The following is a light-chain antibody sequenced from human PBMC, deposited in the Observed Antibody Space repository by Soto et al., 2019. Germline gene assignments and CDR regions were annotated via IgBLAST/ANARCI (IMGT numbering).Light chain of an antibody. CDR1: SSDVGGYNY. J-gene: IGLJ1*01. CDR3: SSYAGSNNFV. V-gene: IGLV2-8*01. CDR2: DVS. Sequence: QSVLTQPPSASGSHLQSVTVSCTGTSSDVGGYNYVSWYQHHPGKAPKLMIYDVSKRPSGVPDRFSGSKSGNTASLTVSGLQAEDEADYFCSSYAGSNNFVFGTGTKVTVL.